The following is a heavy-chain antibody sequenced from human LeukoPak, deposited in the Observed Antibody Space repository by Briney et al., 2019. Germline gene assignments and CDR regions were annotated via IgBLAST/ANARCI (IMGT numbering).Heavy chain of an antibody. J-gene: IGHJ4*02. CDR3: ARGSRGLRYCTNGVCLRAGAFDY. CDR1: GGSISSSSYY. D-gene: IGHD2-8*01. Sequence: SETLSLTCTVSGGSISSSSYYWGWIRRPPGKGLEWIGEINHSGSTNYNPSLKSRVTISVDTSKNQFSLKLSSVTAADTAVFYCARGSRGLRYCTNGVCLRAGAFDYWGQGTLVTVSS. V-gene: IGHV4-39*07. CDR2: INHSGST.